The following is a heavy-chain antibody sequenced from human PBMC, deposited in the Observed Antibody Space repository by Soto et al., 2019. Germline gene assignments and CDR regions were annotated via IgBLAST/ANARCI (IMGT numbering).Heavy chain of an antibody. V-gene: IGHV3-9*01. CDR3: ATDTYIIVGGTHMDF. CDR2: ISWNSDST. D-gene: IGHD1-26*01. Sequence: EVHLVESGGGLVQPGRSLRLSCAASGFTFDDYAMHWVRQAPGKGLEWVSGISWNSDSTGYADSVKGRFTISRDNAKNSRFLQMNSLRAEDTALYFCATDTYIIVGGTHMDFWGRGTLVSVSS. J-gene: IGHJ4*02. CDR1: GFTFDDYA.